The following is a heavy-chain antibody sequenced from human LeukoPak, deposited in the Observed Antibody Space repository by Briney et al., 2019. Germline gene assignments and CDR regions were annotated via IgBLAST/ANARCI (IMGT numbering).Heavy chain of an antibody. J-gene: IGHJ3*02. D-gene: IGHD3-9*01. V-gene: IGHV4-39*01. CDR1: GASISSSDYY. CDR3: ARRDAPLRYFDWPTSAFDI. Sequence: SETLSLTCTVSGASISSSDYYWGWIRQPPGKGLGWIGSIYYSGSTYYNPSLKSRVTISVDTSKNQFSLKLSSVTAADTAVYYCARRDAPLRYFDWPTSAFDIWGQGTMVTVSS. CDR2: IYYSGST.